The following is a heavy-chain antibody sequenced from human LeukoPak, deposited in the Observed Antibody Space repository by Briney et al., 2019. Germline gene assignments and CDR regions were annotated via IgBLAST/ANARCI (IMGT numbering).Heavy chain of an antibody. CDR1: GGSISSYY. Sequence: SETLSLTCTVSGGSISSYYWSWIRQPPGKGLEWIGYIYYSGSTNYNPSLKSRVTISVDTSKNQFSLKLSSVTAADTAVYYCARGGTPPGYYDILTGYYANYYFDYWGQGTLVTVSS. V-gene: IGHV4-59*01. CDR3: ARGGTPPGYYDILTGYYANYYFDY. CDR2: IYYSGST. J-gene: IGHJ4*02. D-gene: IGHD3-9*01.